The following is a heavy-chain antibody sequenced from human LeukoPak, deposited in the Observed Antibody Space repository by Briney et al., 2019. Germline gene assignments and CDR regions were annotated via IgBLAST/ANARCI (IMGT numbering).Heavy chain of an antibody. V-gene: IGHV5-51*01. J-gene: IGHJ4*02. CDR1: GYSFSTYW. CDR3: ARHGPYFDY. Sequence: GESLKISCQGSGYSFSTYWITWVRQMPGKGLEWMGIIYPGDSDTRYSPSFQGHVTMSVDKSISTAYLQWSSLKASDTAIYYCARHGPYFDYWGQGTLVTVSS. CDR2: IYPGDSDT.